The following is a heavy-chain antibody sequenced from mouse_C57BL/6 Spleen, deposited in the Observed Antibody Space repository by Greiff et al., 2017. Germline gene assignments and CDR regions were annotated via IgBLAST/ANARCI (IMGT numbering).Heavy chain of an antibody. CDR3: ARSVGSNYAMGY. CDR2: IRNKSNGYTT. V-gene: IGHV7-3*01. Sequence: EVHLVESGGGLVQPGGSLSLSCAASGFTFTDYYMSWVRQPPGKALEWLGFIRNKSNGYTTEYSASVKGRFTISRDNSQSILYLQMNALRAEDSATYYCARSVGSNYAMGYWGQGTSVTVSS. D-gene: IGHD1-1*01. CDR1: GFTFTDYY. J-gene: IGHJ4*01.